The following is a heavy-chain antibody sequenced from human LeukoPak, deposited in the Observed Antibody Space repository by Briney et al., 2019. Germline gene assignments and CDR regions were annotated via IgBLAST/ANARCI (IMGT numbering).Heavy chain of an antibody. J-gene: IGHJ4*02. CDR3: ARDDGIRTVDY. Sequence: PGGSVRLSCAASGFTFRSYWMSWVRQAPGKGLEWVANIKEDGSDKYYVDSVKGRFTISRDNAKNSLYLQMNSLRVEDTAVYYCARDDGIRTVDYWGQGALVTVSS. CDR1: GFTFRSYW. V-gene: IGHV3-7*03. D-gene: IGHD5-18*01. CDR2: IKEDGSDK.